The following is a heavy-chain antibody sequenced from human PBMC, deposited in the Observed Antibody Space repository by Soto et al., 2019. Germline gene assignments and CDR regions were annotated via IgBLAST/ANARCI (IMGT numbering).Heavy chain of an antibody. V-gene: IGHV3-30*04. Sequence: PGGSLRLSCAASGFTFNNYAMGWVRQAPGKGLEWVAVITDDGSDKYYTDSVKGRFTISRDNSKNTLYLQMNSLRAEDTAVYYCAKAVGSGWPYYFDYWGQGTLVTVSS. CDR2: ITDDGSDK. D-gene: IGHD6-19*01. CDR1: GFTFNNYA. J-gene: IGHJ4*02. CDR3: AKAVGSGWPYYFDY.